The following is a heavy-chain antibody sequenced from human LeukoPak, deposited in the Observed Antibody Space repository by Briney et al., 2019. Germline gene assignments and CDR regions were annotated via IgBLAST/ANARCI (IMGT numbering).Heavy chain of an antibody. CDR1: GFTFSSYG. J-gene: IGHJ4*02. Sequence: GGSLRLSCAASGFTFSSYGMHWVRQAPGKGLEWVAVISYDGSNKYYADSVKGRFTISRDNSKNTLYLQMNSLRAEDTAVYYCAKESYIYCSGGSCLFDYWGQGTLVTVSS. CDR2: ISYDGSNK. CDR3: AKESYIYCSGGSCLFDY. D-gene: IGHD2-15*01. V-gene: IGHV3-30*18.